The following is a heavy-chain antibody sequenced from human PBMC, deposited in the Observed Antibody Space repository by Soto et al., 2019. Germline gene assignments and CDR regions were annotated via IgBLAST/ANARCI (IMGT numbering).Heavy chain of an antibody. J-gene: IGHJ4*02. D-gene: IGHD3-22*01. CDR2: IYYSGGT. CDR3: AVDSSGYYFDD. V-gene: IGHV4-59*01. CDR1: GGSIISYH. Sequence: SETLSLTCAVSGGSIISYHWSWIRQPPGKGLEWIGYIYYSGGTNYNPSLKSRATISVDTSKNQVSLRLSSVTAADTAVYYCAVDSSGYYFDDWGQGTLVTVSS.